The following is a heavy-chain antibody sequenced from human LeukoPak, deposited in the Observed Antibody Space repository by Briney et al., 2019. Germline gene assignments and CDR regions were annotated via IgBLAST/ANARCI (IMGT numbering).Heavy chain of an antibody. J-gene: IGHJ4*02. D-gene: IGHD3-16*02. CDR3: ARDLDYVWGSYRYDDHIYY. CDR1: GYTFAGYY. V-gene: IGHV1-2*06. Sequence: ASVKVSCKASGYTFAGYYMHWVRQAPGQGLEWMGRINPNSGGTNYAQKFQGRVTMTRDTSISTAYMELSRLRSDDTAVYYRARDLDYVWGSYRYDDHIYYWGQGTLVTVSS. CDR2: INPNSGGT.